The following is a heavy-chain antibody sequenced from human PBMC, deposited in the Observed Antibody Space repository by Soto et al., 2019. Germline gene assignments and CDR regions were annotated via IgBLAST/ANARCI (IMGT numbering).Heavy chain of an antibody. Sequence: PSETLSLTCTVSGGSISSYYWSWIRQPPGKGLEWIGYIYYSGSTNYNPSLKSRVTISVDTSKNQFSLKLSSVTAADTAVYYCARSPPKDYDIFILGLLLDYWGQGTLVIVSS. CDR2: IYYSGST. V-gene: IGHV4-59*01. CDR1: GGSISSYY. J-gene: IGHJ4*02. D-gene: IGHD3-9*01. CDR3: ARSPPKDYDIFILGLLLDY.